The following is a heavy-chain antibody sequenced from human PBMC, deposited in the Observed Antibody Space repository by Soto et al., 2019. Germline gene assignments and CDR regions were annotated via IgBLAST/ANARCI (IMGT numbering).Heavy chain of an antibody. J-gene: IGHJ4*02. CDR1: GGSISSYY. CDR3: ARVTKGHGYEY. V-gene: IGHV4-59*01. Sequence: SETLSLTCTVSGGSISSYYWSWIPQPPGKGLEWIGYIYYSGSTNYNPSLKSRVTISVDTSKDQCSLKLSSVTAVDTGVYYWARVTKGHGYEYWGQGTLVSVCS. D-gene: IGHD4-4*01. CDR2: IYYSGST.